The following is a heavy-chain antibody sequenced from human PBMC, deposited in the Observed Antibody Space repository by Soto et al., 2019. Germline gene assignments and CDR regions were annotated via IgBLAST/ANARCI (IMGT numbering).Heavy chain of an antibody. V-gene: IGHV4-39*01. CDR3: ARALGAAPYYYYGMDV. D-gene: IGHD3-16*01. CDR2: IYYSGST. J-gene: IGHJ6*02. CDR1: GGSIISSSYY. Sequence: SETLSLTCTVSGGSIISSSYYWVWIRQPPGKGLEWIGSIYYSGSTYYNPSLKSRVTISVDTSKNQFSLKLSSVTAADTAVYYCARALGAAPYYYYGMDVWGQGTTVTV.